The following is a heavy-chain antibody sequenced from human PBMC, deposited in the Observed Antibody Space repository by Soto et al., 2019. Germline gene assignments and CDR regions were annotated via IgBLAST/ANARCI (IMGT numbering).Heavy chain of an antibody. CDR3: VKWGYSVYDFPPPSGYYFFNGVEL. D-gene: IGHD5-12*01. J-gene: IGHJ6*02. V-gene: IGHV3-23*01. Sequence: LRLSCAASVFTFSNYAMIWFLHAPGKGLESVSGISGSGHNTYYTESLKRRFTIYIDNPNNTLSLQVNSLRAEETAVYYCVKWGYSVYDFPPPSGYYFFNGVELWGQGTTVTV. CDR1: VFTFSNYA. CDR2: ISGSGHNT.